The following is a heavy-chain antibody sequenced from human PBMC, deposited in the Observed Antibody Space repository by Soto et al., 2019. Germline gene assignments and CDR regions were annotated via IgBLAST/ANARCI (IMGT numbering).Heavy chain of an antibody. CDR3: AKGEVRGIIPSYFDY. Sequence: QVQLVESGGGVVQPGRSLRLSCAGSGFTFRWFGMNWVRQAPGKGLEWVARISNDGSNEYYVDSVKGRFTISRDNSKNTLYLQMESLRAEDTAVYYCAKGEVRGIIPSYFDYWGLGTLVTVSS. CDR1: GFTFRWFG. CDR2: ISNDGSNE. D-gene: IGHD3-10*01. J-gene: IGHJ4*02. V-gene: IGHV3-30*18.